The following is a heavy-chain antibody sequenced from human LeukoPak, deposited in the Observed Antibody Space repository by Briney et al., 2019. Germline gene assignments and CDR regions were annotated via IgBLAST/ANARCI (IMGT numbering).Heavy chain of an antibody. J-gene: IGHJ4*02. Sequence: TGGSLRLSCAASGFAFSSYGMHWVRQAPGKGLEWVAYIHYDSTTEDYADSVKGRFTISRDNSKNTLYLQMNSLRVEDTAVYYCAKGPKQLLVGSRGYYFDYWGQGTLVTVSS. V-gene: IGHV3-30*02. CDR1: GFAFSSYG. D-gene: IGHD6-13*01. CDR3: AKGPKQLLVGSRGYYFDY. CDR2: IHYDSTTE.